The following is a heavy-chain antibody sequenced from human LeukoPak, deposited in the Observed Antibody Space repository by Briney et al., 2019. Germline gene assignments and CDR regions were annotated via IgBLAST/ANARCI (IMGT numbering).Heavy chain of an antibody. J-gene: IGHJ4*02. CDR3: ARHRGLYGDFE. D-gene: IGHD4-17*01. CDR1: GYSFTSYW. CDR2: IDPSDSYT. Sequence: GESLKISCKASGYSFTSYWISWVRQMLGKGLEWMGRIDPSDSYTNYSPSFQGHVTISADKSISAAYLQWSSLKASDTAMYYCARHRGLYGDFEGGQGTLVTVSS. V-gene: IGHV5-10-1*01.